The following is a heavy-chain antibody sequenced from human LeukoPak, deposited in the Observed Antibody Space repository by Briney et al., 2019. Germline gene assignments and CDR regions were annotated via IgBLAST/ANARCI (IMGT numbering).Heavy chain of an antibody. D-gene: IGHD3-3*01. Sequence: ASVKVSCKASGYTFTSYGISWARQAPGQGLEWMGWISAYNGNTNYAQKLQGRVTMTTDTSTSTAYMELRSLRSDDTAVYYCARDYGIPLAYYDFWSGYYDFDYWGQGTLVTVSS. CDR1: GYTFTSYG. V-gene: IGHV1-18*01. CDR3: ARDYGIPLAYYDFWSGYYDFDY. J-gene: IGHJ4*02. CDR2: ISAYNGNT.